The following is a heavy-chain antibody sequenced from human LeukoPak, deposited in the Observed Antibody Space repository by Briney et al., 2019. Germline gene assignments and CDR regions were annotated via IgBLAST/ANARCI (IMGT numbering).Heavy chain of an antibody. CDR3: ARDRSYDFWSGYSTPDY. Sequence: GGSLRLSCTASGFTFSSYGMHWVRQAPGKGLEWVAVIWYDGSNKYYADSVKGRFTISRDNSKNTLDLQMNSLRAEDTAVYYCARDRSYDFWSGYSTPDYWGQGTLVTVSS. J-gene: IGHJ4*02. D-gene: IGHD3-3*01. CDR2: IWYDGSNK. CDR1: GFTFSSYG. V-gene: IGHV3-33*01.